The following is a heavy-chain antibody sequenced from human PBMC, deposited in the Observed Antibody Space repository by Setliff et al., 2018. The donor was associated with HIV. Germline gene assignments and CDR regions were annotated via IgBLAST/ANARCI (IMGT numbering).Heavy chain of an antibody. Sequence: SETLSLTCTVSGGSISSGNYYWSWIRQHPVKGLEWIGYIDSSGNTYYKSSLRSRVTLSVDTSKNQFSLKLSSVTAADTAVYYCASYDFWSDYFYMDVWGKGTTVTVSS. J-gene: IGHJ6*03. V-gene: IGHV4-31*03. D-gene: IGHD3-3*01. CDR2: IDSSGNT. CDR3: ASYDFWSDYFYMDV. CDR1: GGSISSGNYY.